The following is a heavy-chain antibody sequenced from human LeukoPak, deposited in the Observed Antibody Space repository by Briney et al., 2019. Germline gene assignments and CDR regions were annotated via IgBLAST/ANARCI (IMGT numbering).Heavy chain of an antibody. CDR1: GFTFDDYA. CDR2: ISSSSSYI. CDR3: ARGSFFDY. Sequence: GRSLRLSCAASGFTFDDYAMHWVRQAPGKGLEWVSSISSSSSYIYYADSVKGRFTISRDNAKNSLYLQMNSLRAEDTAVYYCARGSFFDYWGQGTLVTVSS. D-gene: IGHD2-15*01. J-gene: IGHJ4*02. V-gene: IGHV3-21*01.